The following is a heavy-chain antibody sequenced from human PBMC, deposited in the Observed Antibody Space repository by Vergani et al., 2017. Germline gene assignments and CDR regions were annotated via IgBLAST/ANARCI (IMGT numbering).Heavy chain of an antibody. CDR2: IYTSGST. D-gene: IGHD2-21*01. CDR3: ARGHCYKDEGGMDV. CDR1: GGSISSGSYY. J-gene: IGHJ6*02. Sequence: QVQLQESGPGLVKPSQTLSLTCTVSGGSISSGSYYWSWIRQPDGKGLEWIGRIYTSGSTNYNPCLKSRVTISVDTSKNQFSLKLSSVTAADTAVYYCARGHCYKDEGGMDVWGQGTTVTVSS. V-gene: IGHV4-61*02.